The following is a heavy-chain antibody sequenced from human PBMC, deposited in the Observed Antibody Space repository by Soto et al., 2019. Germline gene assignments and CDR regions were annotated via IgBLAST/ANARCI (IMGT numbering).Heavy chain of an antibody. D-gene: IGHD6-13*01. CDR3: ARLRSSWYVSAFDI. V-gene: IGHV1-18*01. CDR1: GYTFTSYG. CDR2: ISAYNGNT. Sequence: QVQLVQSGAEVKKPGASVKVSCKASGYTFTSYGISWVRQAPGQGLEWMGWISAYNGNTNYAQKLQGRVTMTTDTSTRTAYMEMRSMRSDDPAVYYCARLRSSWYVSAFDIWGQGTMVTVSS. J-gene: IGHJ3*02.